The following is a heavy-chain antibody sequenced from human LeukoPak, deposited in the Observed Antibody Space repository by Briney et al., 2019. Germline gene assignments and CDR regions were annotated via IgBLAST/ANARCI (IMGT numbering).Heavy chain of an antibody. D-gene: IGHD3-10*01. V-gene: IGHV3-48*02. J-gene: IGHJ4*02. CDR3: ARSITLIRGATLPIDY. Sequence: GGSLRLSCTASGFIFSTYKMTWVRRAPGKGLEGLSDTSDSGSTTNYANSVKGRFTISRDNAQNSLFLQMNSLRDDDTAVYYCARSITLIRGATLPIDYWGLGSLVTVSS. CDR2: TSDSGSTT. CDR1: GFIFSTYK.